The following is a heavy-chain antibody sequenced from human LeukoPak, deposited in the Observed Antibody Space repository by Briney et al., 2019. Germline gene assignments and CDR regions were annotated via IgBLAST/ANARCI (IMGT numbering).Heavy chain of an antibody. Sequence: GGSLRLSCAASGFTFDNFAMHWVRQAPGKGLEWVSGITWNSRVKTYTPSVKGRFTISRDNAKNSLDLQMNSLRAEDTAVYYCANGNNFDSWGQGTLVTVSS. D-gene: IGHD1/OR15-1a*01. V-gene: IGHV3-9*01. CDR1: GFTFDNFA. CDR2: ITWNSRVK. J-gene: IGHJ4*02. CDR3: ANGNNFDS.